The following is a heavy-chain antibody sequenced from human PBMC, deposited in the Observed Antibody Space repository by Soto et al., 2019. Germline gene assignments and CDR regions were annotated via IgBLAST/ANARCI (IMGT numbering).Heavy chain of an antibody. CDR1: GFTFTSFA. V-gene: IGHV3-23*01. CDR3: ARAKYYDFWSGYYLAYYGMDV. CDR2: ISGSGGAT. Sequence: PGGSLRLSCAASGFTFTSFAVSWVRQAPGKGLEWVSAISGSGGATYYADSVKGRFTISRDNSKNTLYLQMNSLRAEDTAVYYCARAKYYDFWSGYYLAYYGMDVWGQGTTVTVSS. J-gene: IGHJ6*02. D-gene: IGHD3-3*01.